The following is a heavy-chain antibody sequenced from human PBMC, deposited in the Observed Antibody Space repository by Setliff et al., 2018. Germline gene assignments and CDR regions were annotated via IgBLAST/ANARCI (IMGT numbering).Heavy chain of an antibody. J-gene: IGHJ5*02. V-gene: IGHV3-30*02. CDR3: ARDPFGNPVFDP. CDR2: LRFDGKTQ. D-gene: IGHD3-10*01. Sequence: GGSLRLSCTASGFMFNSYGMHWVRQAPGKGLEWVAYLRFDGKTQHYADFVKGRFIISRDNTKNSLYLQMNSLRAGDTAVYYCARDPFGNPVFDPWGQGTLVTVSS. CDR1: GFMFNSYG.